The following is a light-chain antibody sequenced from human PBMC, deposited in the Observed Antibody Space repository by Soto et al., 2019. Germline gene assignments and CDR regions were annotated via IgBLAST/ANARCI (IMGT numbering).Light chain of an antibody. J-gene: IGKJ1*01. CDR3: QQYYNWWT. CDR2: ATF. V-gene: IGKV1-5*01. Sequence: DIQMTQSPSTLSGSVGDKVTITCRSSQTISSWLAWYQQKPGKASKLLIYATFTLQSGVPSRFSGSGSGTEFTLTISSLQSEDFAVYHCQQYYNWWTFGQGTKVDI. CDR1: QTISSW.